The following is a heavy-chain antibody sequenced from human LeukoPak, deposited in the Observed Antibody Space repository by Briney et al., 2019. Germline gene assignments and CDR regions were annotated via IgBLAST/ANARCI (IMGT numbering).Heavy chain of an antibody. CDR3: ASTYYYDSSGYEWFDP. V-gene: IGHV1-18*01. CDR1: GYTFTSYG. J-gene: IGHJ5*02. CDR2: ISAYNGNT. D-gene: IGHD3-22*01. Sequence: ASVKVSCKASGYTFTSYGISWVRQAPGQGLEWMGWISAYNGNTNYAQKLQGRVTMTTDTSTSTAYMELRSLRSDDTAVYYSASTYYYDSSGYEWFDPWGQGTLVTVSS.